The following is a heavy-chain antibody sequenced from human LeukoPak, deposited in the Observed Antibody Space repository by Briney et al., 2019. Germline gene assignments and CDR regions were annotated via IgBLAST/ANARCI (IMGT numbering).Heavy chain of an antibody. CDR1: GGSITSYH. Sequence: PSETLSLTCTVSGGSITSYHYSWIRQPPGKGLEWIGYIYYSGSTNYNPSLKSRVTISVDTSKNQFSLKLSSVTAADTAVYYCARGGSGTVYHFWGERTLVTVSS. D-gene: IGHD1-26*01. CDR3: ARGGSGTVYHF. V-gene: IGHV4-59*01. J-gene: IGHJ4*02. CDR2: IYYSGST.